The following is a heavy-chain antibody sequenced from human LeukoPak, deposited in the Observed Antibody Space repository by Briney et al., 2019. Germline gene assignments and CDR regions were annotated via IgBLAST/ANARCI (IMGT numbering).Heavy chain of an antibody. V-gene: IGHV3-23*01. CDR1: GFTFSNYA. CDR2: ISGGGGST. J-gene: IGHJ4*02. CDR3: AKGQYYFDY. Sequence: GGSLRLSCAASGFTFSNYAMNWVRQAPGKGLEWVSVISGGGGSTYYADSVKGRFTISRDNSKNTLYLQMNSLRAEDTAVYYCAKGQYYFDYWGQGTLVTVSS. D-gene: IGHD6-19*01.